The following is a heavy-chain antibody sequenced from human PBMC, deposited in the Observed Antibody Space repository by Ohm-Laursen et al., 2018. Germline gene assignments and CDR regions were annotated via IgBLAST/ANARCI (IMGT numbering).Heavy chain of an antibody. Sequence: SVKVSCKTSGYTFVSYAVSWVRQAPGQGLEWMGWIGTFNNKTNYAQKFQGRVTVTTDTSTSTAYMELRSLTSDDTAVYFCARDSYYDFWSGYSTYYHGMDVWGQGTTVTVSS. CDR3: ARDSYYDFWSGYSTYYHGMDV. V-gene: IGHV1-18*04. D-gene: IGHD3-3*01. CDR1: GYTFVSYA. CDR2: IGTFNNKT. J-gene: IGHJ6*02.